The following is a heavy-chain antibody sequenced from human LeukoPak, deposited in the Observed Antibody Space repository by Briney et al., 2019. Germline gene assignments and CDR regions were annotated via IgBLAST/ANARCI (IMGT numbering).Heavy chain of an antibody. CDR1: GGSFSGYY. CDR3: ARDATAAGIY. J-gene: IGHJ4*02. CDR2: INHSGST. D-gene: IGHD6-13*01. Sequence: SETLSLTCAVYGGSFSGYYWSWIRQPPGKGLEWIGEINHSGSTNYNPSLKSRVTISVDTSKNQFSLKLSSVTAADTAVYYCARDATAAGIYWGQGTLVTVSS. V-gene: IGHV4-34*01.